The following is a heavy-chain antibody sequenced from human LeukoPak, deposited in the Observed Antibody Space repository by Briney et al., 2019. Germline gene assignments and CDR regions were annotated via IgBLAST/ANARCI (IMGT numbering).Heavy chain of an antibody. CDR3: AKDGGSYCFDY. CDR1: GFTFSSYA. J-gene: IGHJ4*02. Sequence: GGSLRLSCAASGFTFSSYAMSWVRQAPGKGLEWVSAISGSGGSTYYADSVKVRLTISRDNSKNTLYLQMNSLRAEDTAVYYCAKDGGSYCFDYWGQGTLDTVSS. V-gene: IGHV3-23*01. CDR2: ISGSGGST. D-gene: IGHD1-26*01.